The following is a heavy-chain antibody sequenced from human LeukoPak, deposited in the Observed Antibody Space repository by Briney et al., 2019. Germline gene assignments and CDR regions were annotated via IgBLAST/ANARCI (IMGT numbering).Heavy chain of an antibody. CDR3: ARAGSSSWFYYFDY. V-gene: IGHV3-23*01. Sequence: GGSLRLSCAASGFTFSSYAMSWVRQTPGKGLEWVSAISGSGGSTYYADSVKGRFTISRDNSKNTLYLQMNSLRAEDTAVYYCARAGSSSWFYYFDYWGQGTLVTVSS. CDR1: GFTFSSYA. CDR2: ISGSGGST. J-gene: IGHJ4*02. D-gene: IGHD6-13*01.